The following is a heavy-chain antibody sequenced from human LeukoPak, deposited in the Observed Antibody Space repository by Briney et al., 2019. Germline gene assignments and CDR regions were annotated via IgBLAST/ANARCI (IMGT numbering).Heavy chain of an antibody. D-gene: IGHD6-13*01. V-gene: IGHV4-39*01. CDR2: IYYSGST. J-gene: IGHJ5*02. CDR3: ARNPHSSSWYEIWFDP. CDR1: GDSISSTSYY. Sequence: SETLSLTSTVSGDSISSTSYYWGWIRQPPGKGLEWIASIYYSGSTYYNPSLKSRVTISVDTSKNQFSLKLSSVTAADTAVYYCARNPHSSSWYEIWFDPWGQGTLVTVSS.